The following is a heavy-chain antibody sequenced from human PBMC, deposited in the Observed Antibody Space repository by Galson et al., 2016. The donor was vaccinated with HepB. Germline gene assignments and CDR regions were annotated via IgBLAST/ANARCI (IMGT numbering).Heavy chain of an antibody. CDR3: ASSPGHWCLDF. J-gene: IGHJ2*01. D-gene: IGHD7-27*01. CDR1: GGSISSSNW. V-gene: IGHV4/OR15-8*02. Sequence: SETLSLTCAVSGGSISSSNWWSWVRQPPGKGLEWIGEVYHSGNSNYNPSLKSRVTFSIDKSKNQFPRKLNSVTAADTAVYYCASSPGHWCLDFWGRGTLVTVSS. CDR2: VYHSGNS.